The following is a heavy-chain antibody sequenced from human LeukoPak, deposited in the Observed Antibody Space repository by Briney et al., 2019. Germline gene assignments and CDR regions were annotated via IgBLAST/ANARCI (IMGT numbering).Heavy chain of an antibody. CDR2: INQDASEI. Sequence: GGSLRLSCAASGFTFSTYWMNWYRQAPGKGLEWVGNINQDASEINYVDSVRGRFTISRDNAKNSPHLQMNSLRAEDTAVYYCATDRDNSDWQKRFDSWGQGTLVTVSS. V-gene: IGHV3-7*01. CDR3: ATDRDNSDWQKRFDS. J-gene: IGHJ4*02. D-gene: IGHD2-21*02. CDR1: GFTFSTYW.